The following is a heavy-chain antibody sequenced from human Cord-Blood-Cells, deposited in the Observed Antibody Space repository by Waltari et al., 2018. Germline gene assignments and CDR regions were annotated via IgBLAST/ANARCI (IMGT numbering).Heavy chain of an antibody. CDR2: IYYSGST. J-gene: IGHJ1*01. CDR1: GGSISSGGYY. V-gene: IGHV4-31*03. CDR3: ARTGGEWLEYFQH. D-gene: IGHD3-3*01. Sequence: QVQLQESGPGLVKPSQTLSLTCTVSGGSISSGGYYWSWIRQHPGTGLEWIGYIYYSGSTYYNPSLKSRVTISVDTSKNQFSLKLSSVTAADTAVYYCARTGGEWLEYFQHWGQGTLVTVSS.